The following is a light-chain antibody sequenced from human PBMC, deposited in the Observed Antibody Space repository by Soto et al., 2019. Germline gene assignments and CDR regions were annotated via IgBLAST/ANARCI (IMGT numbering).Light chain of an antibody. CDR1: SSNIGAGYD. CDR2: GNT. V-gene: IGLV1-40*01. CDR3: QSYDSSLSGWL. Sequence: PSVSGAPGQRVTISCPGSSSNIGAGYDVHWYQQLPGTAPKLLVHGNTDRPSGVPDRFSGSKSGTSASLAITGLQAEDEADYYCQSYDSSLSGWLFGGGTKLTVL. J-gene: IGLJ2*01.